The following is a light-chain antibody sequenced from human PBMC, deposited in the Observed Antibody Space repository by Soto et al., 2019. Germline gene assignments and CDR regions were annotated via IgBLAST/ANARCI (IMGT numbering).Light chain of an antibody. V-gene: IGLV4-60*02. CDR3: ETWDSHTWV. CDR2: LEGSGIY. CDR1: SGHSSYI. Sequence: QSVLTQSSSASASLGSLVKLTCTLSSGHSSYIIAWHQRQPGKAPRFLMRLEGSGIYTKGSGVPDRFSGSTSGADRYLTISNLQFEDEADYYCETWDSHTWVFGGGTKVTVL. J-gene: IGLJ3*02.